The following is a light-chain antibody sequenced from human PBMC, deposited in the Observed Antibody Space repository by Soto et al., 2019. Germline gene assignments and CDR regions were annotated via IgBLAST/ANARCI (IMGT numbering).Light chain of an antibody. J-gene: IGLJ1*01. CDR1: SSDVGGYNY. CDR2: EVN. V-gene: IGLV2-8*01. CDR3: SSYVGTKSYV. Sequence: QSALTQPPSASGSPGQSVTISCTGTSSDVGGYNYVSWYQQYPGKAPQLVIYEVNKRPSGVPDRFSGSKSGNTASLTVFGRQAEDEGDYYCSSYVGTKSYVFGTGTKVTVL.